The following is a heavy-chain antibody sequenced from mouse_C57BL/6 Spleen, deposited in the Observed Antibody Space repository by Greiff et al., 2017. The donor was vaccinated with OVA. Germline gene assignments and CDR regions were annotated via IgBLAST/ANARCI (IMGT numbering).Heavy chain of an antibody. CDR1: GFTFNTYA. V-gene: IGHV10-3*01. D-gene: IGHD1-1*01. CDR3: VRERDYGSSPHYFDY. Sequence: EADGGLVQPKGSLKLSCAASGFTFNTYAMHWVRQAPGKGLEWVARIRSKSSNYATYYADSVKDRFTISRDDSQSMLYLQMNNLKTEDTAMYYCVRERDYGSSPHYFDYWGQGTTLTVSS. CDR2: IRSKSSNYAT. J-gene: IGHJ2*01.